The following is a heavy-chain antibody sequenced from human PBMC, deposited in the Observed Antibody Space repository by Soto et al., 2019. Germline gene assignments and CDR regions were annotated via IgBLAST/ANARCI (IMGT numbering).Heavy chain of an antibody. CDR3: ARALSMAQYYYYMDA. CDR1: GYTFTTYG. Sequence: QVQLVQSGPEVKKPGASVKVSCKASGYTFTTYGISWVRQAPGQGLEWMGWISPYNGDTHYAERFQGRLTMTTDTSATSAYMELRTLSSDDRAVYFCARALSMAQYYYYMDAWGKGTTVTVSS. J-gene: IGHJ6*03. CDR2: ISPYNGDT. V-gene: IGHV1-18*01.